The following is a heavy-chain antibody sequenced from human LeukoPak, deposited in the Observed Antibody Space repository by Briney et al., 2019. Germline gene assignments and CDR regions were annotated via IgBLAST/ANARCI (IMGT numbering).Heavy chain of an antibody. CDR3: ARGPTYYDILTGPNTYYYYGMDV. V-gene: IGHV1-69*13. CDR2: IIPIFGTA. J-gene: IGHJ6*02. D-gene: IGHD3-9*01. CDR1: GGTFSSYA. Sequence: ASVKVSCKASGGTFSSYAISWVRQAPGQGLEWMGGIIPIFGTANYAQKFQGRVTITADESTSTAYMELSSLRSEDTAVYYCARGPTYYDILTGPNTYYYYGMDVWGQGTTVTVSS.